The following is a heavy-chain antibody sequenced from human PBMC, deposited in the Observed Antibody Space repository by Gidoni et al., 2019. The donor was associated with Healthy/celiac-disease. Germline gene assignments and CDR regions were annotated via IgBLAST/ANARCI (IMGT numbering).Heavy chain of an antibody. CDR3: ARPIAAAGIDAFDI. V-gene: IGHV5-51*03. Sequence: EVQLVQSGAEVKKPGESRKISCKGSGYSFTRYWIGWGRQMPGKGLAWMGIIYPGDSDTRYSPSFQGQVTISADKSISTAYLQWSSLKSSDTAMYYCARPIAAAGIDAFDIWGQGTMVTVSS. CDR1: GYSFTRYW. J-gene: IGHJ3*02. CDR2: IYPGDSDT. D-gene: IGHD6-13*01.